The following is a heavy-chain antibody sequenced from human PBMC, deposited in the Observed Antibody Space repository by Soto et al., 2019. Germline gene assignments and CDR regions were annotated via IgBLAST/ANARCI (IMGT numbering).Heavy chain of an antibody. CDR1: GGSISSRSYY. J-gene: IGHJ5*02. D-gene: IGHD2-21*02. CDR2: IYYSGST. CDR3: ARSRYCGGDCYYWFDP. Sequence: KPSETLSLTCTVSGGSISSRSYYWGWIRQPPGKGLEWIGSIYYSGSTYYNPSLKSRVTISVDTSKNQFSLKLSSVTAADTAVYYCARSRYCGGDCYYWFDPWGQGTLVTVSS. V-gene: IGHV4-39*01.